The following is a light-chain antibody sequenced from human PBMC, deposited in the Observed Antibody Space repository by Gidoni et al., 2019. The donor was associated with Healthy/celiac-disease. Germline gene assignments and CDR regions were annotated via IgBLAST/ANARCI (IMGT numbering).Light chain of an antibody. J-gene: IGKJ2*01. CDR3: QQRSNWQYT. Sequence: EIVLTQSPATLSLSPAERATLSCRASQSVSSYLAWYQQKPGQAPRLLIYDASNRATGIPARFSGSGSGTAFTLTISSLEPEDFAVYYCQQRSNWQYTFXXXTKLEIK. CDR2: DAS. CDR1: QSVSSY. V-gene: IGKV3-11*01.